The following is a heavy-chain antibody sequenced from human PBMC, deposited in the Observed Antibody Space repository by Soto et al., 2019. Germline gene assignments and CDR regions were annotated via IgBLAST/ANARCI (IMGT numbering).Heavy chain of an antibody. V-gene: IGHV4-39*02. Sequence: SETLSLTCTVSGGSISSSSYYWGWLRQPPGKGLEWIGSSYYSGSTYYNPSLKSRVTISVDTSKNQFSLKLSAVTAADTAVYYCARDYYYGMDVWGQGTTVTVSS. CDR1: GGSISSSSYY. CDR2: SYYSGST. CDR3: ARDYYYGMDV. J-gene: IGHJ6*02.